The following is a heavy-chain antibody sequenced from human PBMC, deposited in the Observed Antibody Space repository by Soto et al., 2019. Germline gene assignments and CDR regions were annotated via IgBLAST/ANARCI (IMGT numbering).Heavy chain of an antibody. J-gene: IGHJ4*02. CDR1: GFTFSSYW. V-gene: IGHV3-74*01. CDR2: INSDGSST. CDR3: ASSYYDSSGYYFDY. D-gene: IGHD3-22*01. Sequence: GGSLRLSCAAPGFTFSSYWMHWVRQAPGKGPVWVSRINSDGSSTSYADSVKGRFTISRDNAKNTLYLQMNSLRAEDTAVYYCASSYYDSSGYYFDYWGQGTLVTVSS.